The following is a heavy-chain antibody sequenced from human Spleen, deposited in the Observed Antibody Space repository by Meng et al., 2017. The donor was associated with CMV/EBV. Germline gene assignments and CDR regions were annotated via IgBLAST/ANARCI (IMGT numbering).Heavy chain of an antibody. CDR1: GFTVSSNY. J-gene: IGHJ1*01. V-gene: IGHV3-23*01. D-gene: IGHD2-2*01. CDR3: ATGYCSSTSCYKEYFQH. CDR2: ISGSGGST. Sequence: GGSLRLSCAASGFTVSSNYMSWVRQAPGKGLEWVSAISGSGGSTYYADSVKGRFTISRDNSKNTLYLQMNSLRAEDTAVYYCATGYCSSTSCYKEYFQHWGQGTLVTVSS.